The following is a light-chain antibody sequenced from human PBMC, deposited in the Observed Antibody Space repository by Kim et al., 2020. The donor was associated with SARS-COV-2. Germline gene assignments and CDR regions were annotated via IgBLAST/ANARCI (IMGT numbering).Light chain of an antibody. J-gene: IGKJ1*01. CDR1: QSVSSN. CDR3: QQYDDWPPWT. Sequence: GERAALSCRASQSVSSNVAWYQQKPGQAPRLLIYGASTRATGIPVRFSGSGSGTEFTLTISSLQSEDLAVYHCQQYDDWPPWTFGQGTKVDIK. CDR2: GAS. V-gene: IGKV3-15*01.